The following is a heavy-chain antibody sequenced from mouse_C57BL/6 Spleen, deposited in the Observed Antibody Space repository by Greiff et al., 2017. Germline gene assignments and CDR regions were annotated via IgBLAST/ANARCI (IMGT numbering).Heavy chain of an antibody. D-gene: IGHD2-4*01. V-gene: IGHV2-2*01. Sequence: VKLVESGPGLVQPSQSLSITCTVSGFSLTSYGVHWVRQSPGKGLEWLGVIWSGGSTDYNADFISRLSISKDNSKSQVFFKMNSLQADDTAIYYCARASMIIYARDYWGQGTSVTVSS. J-gene: IGHJ4*01. CDR3: ARASMIIYARDY. CDR1: GFSLTSYG. CDR2: IWSGGST.